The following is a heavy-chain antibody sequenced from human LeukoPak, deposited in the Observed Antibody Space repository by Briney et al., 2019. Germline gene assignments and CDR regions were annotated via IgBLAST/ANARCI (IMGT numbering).Heavy chain of an antibody. CDR1: GGSISSYY. D-gene: IGHD6-13*01. CDR2: IYYGGST. V-gene: IGHV4-59*01. J-gene: IGHJ6*02. CDR3: ARGGKMYSSSWYASNYYGMDV. Sequence: SETLSLTCTVSGGSISSYYWSWIRQPPGKGLEWIGYIYYGGSTNYNPSLKSRVTISVDTSKNQFSLKLSSVTAADTAVYYCARGGKMYSSSWYASNYYGMDVWGQGTTVTVSS.